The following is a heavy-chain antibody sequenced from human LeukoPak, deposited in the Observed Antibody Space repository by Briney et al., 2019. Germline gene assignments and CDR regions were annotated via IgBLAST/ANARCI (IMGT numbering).Heavy chain of an antibody. J-gene: IGHJ4*02. CDR2: INPNSGGT. CDR3: ARGGPHYVWGSYRPSILDY. CDR1: GYTFTGYY. D-gene: IGHD3-16*02. Sequence: ASVKVSCKASGYTFTGYYMHWVRQAPGQGLEGMGWINPNSGGTNYAQKFQGRVTMTRDTSISTAYMELSRLRSDDTAVYYCARGGPHYVWGSYRPSILDYWGQGTLVTVSS. V-gene: IGHV1-2*02.